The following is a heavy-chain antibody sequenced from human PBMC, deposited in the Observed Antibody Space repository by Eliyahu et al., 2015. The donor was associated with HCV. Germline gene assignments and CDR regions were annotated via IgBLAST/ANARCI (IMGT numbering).Heavy chain of an antibody. D-gene: IGHD6-19*01. Sequence: EVQVVESGGGLVQPGGSLRLSXXASGFTVSSNYMNWVRQAPGKGLEWVSVIYRDGSTYYADSVKGRFTISRDNSENTVYLQMNTLRADDTAIYYCARATVSGSGWTSIFNYWGQGTLVTVSS. V-gene: IGHV3-66*01. CDR3: ARATVSGSGWTSIFNY. J-gene: IGHJ4*02. CDR2: IYRDGST. CDR1: GFTVSSNY.